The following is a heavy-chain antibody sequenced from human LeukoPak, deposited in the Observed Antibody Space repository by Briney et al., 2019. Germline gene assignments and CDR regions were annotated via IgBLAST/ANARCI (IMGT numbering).Heavy chain of an antibody. J-gene: IGHJ3*02. D-gene: IGHD3-22*01. Sequence: GASVKVSCKASGGIFSSYAISWVRQAPGQGLEWMGRIIPIFGIANYAQKFQGRVTITADKSTSTAYMELSSLRSEDTAVYYCARGYTNYYDSSGPKGAFDIWGQGTMVTVSS. V-gene: IGHV1-69*04. CDR3: ARGYTNYYDSSGPKGAFDI. CDR2: IIPIFGIA. CDR1: GGIFSSYA.